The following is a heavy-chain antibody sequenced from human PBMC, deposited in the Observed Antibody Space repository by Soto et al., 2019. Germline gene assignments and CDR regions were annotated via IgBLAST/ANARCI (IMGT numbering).Heavy chain of an antibody. CDR1: GDSINNSGYY. CDR2: IYYSGST. V-gene: IGHV4-39*01. J-gene: IGHJ4*02. D-gene: IGHD2-21*02. CDR3: ASQRSSVVTQAYFDS. Sequence: LSHTYPVTGDSINNSGYYWGWIRQPPGKGLEWIGSIYYSGSTYNNPSLKSRVSMSVDTSKNQFSLKLRSVTAADTALYYCASQRSSVVTQAYFDSWGQGSLVTVSS.